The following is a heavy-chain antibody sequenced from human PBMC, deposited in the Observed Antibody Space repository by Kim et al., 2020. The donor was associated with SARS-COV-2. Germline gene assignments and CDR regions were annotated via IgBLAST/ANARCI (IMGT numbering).Heavy chain of an antibody. CDR1: GGTFSSYA. J-gene: IGHJ6*02. D-gene: IGHD6-19*01. V-gene: IGHV1-69*13. Sequence: SVKVSCKASGGTFSSYAISWVRQAPGQGLEWMGGIIPIFGTANYAQKFQGRVTITADESTSTDYMELSSLRSEDTAVYYCGLGYSSGWYVGMDVWGQGTTVTVSS. CDR2: IIPIFGTA. CDR3: GLGYSSGWYVGMDV.